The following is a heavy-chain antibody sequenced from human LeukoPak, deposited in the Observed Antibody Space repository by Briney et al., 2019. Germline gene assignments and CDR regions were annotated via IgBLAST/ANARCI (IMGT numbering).Heavy chain of an antibody. Sequence: GASVKVSCKASGYTFTSYYLHWVRQAPGQRLEWTGSINPYSGVSKLAQKFQGRVTMTRDMSIITTYMELTSLTFDDTAIYYCSRDAGQGAVIVTVFEYWGQGVLLTVSS. V-gene: IGHV1-2*02. CDR1: GYTFTSYY. CDR2: INPYSGVS. J-gene: IGHJ4*02. D-gene: IGHD2-21*01. CDR3: SRDAGQGAVIVTVFEY.